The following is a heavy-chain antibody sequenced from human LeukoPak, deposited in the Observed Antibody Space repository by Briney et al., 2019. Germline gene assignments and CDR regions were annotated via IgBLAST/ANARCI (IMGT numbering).Heavy chain of an antibody. CDR1: GYTFTSYG. D-gene: IGHD3-22*01. Sequence: VASVKVSCKASGYTFTSYGISWVRQAPGQGLEWMGWISAYNGNTNYAQKLQGRVTMTTDTSTSTAYMELRSLRSGDTAVYYCARHPPYDSSGYEMYWGQGTLVTVSS. CDR3: ARHPPYDSSGYEMY. J-gene: IGHJ4*02. CDR2: ISAYNGNT. V-gene: IGHV1-18*01.